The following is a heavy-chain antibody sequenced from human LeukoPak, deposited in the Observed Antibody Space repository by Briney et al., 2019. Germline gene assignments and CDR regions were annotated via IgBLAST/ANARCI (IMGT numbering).Heavy chain of an antibody. Sequence: GESLKISCEASGYSFADFWISWVRQMPGRGLEWMGRIDPGDSYTNYNPSFEGHVTISADKSINTAYLQLRSLKASDTAMYYCARGGYSSDWYYYFDPWGQGTLVTVSS. V-gene: IGHV5-10-1*01. CDR3: ARGGYSSDWYYYFDP. CDR1: GYSFADFW. D-gene: IGHD6-19*01. CDR2: IDPGDSYT. J-gene: IGHJ5*02.